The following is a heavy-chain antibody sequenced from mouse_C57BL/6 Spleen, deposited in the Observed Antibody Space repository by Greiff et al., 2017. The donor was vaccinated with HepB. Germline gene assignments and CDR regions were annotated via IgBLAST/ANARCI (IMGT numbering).Heavy chain of an antibody. CDR3: ARGYGNYEGYYFDY. Sequence: QVQLKESGAELARPGASVKMSCKASGYTFTSYTMHWVKQRPGQGLEWIGYINPSSGYTKYNQKFKDKATLTADKSSSTAYMQRSSLTSEDSAVYYCARGYGNYEGYYFDYWGQGTTLTVSS. D-gene: IGHD2-1*01. CDR2: INPSSGYT. V-gene: IGHV1-4*01. J-gene: IGHJ2*01. CDR1: GYTFTSYT.